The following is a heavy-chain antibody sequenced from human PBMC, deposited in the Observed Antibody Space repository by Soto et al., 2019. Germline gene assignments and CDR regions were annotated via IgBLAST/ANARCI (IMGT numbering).Heavy chain of an antibody. D-gene: IGHD6-6*01. CDR2: ISGSGGST. J-gene: IGHJ4*02. V-gene: IGHV3-23*01. Sequence: GGSLRLSCAASGFTFSSYAMSWVRQAPGKGLEWVSAISGSGGSTYYADSVKGRFTISRDNSKNTLYLQMNSLRAEDTAVYYCASPRYIPKQLATSDFDYWGQGTLVTVSS. CDR1: GFTFSSYA. CDR3: ASPRYIPKQLATSDFDY.